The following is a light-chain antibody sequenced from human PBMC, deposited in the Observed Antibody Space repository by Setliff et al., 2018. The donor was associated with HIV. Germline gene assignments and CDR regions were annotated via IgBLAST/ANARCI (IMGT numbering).Light chain of an antibody. J-gene: IGLJ2*01. CDR2: EDD. CDR1: SGSIASNY. Sequence: NFMLTQPHSVSESPGKTVAISCTRSSGSIASNYVQWYQQRLGSSPTTVIYEDDRRPSGVPDRFSGSIDSSSNSASLTISGLKTEDEAEYYCQSYDTSTVIFGEGTKVTVL. CDR3: QSYDTSTVI. V-gene: IGLV6-57*01.